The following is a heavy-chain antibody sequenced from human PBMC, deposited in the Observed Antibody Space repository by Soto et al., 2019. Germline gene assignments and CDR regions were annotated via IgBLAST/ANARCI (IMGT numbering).Heavy chain of an antibody. CDR1: GFTFGSYA. V-gene: IGHV3-23*01. CDR2: ISGSSSPI. Sequence: PGGSLRLSCAASGFTFGSYAISWVRQAPGKGLEWVSAISGSSSPIYYADSVKGRFTISRDNSKNSLLLQMNSLRAQDTAVYYCAKGIQLWLLRGYYFDYWGQGTLVTVSS. CDR3: AKGIQLWLLRGYYFDY. J-gene: IGHJ4*02. D-gene: IGHD5-18*01.